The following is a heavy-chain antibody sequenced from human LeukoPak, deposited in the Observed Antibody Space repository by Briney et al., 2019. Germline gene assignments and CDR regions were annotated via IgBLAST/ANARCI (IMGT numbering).Heavy chain of an antibody. J-gene: IGHJ5*02. V-gene: IGHV3-48*02. CDR1: GFTFISYS. CDR3: ARDPLYYDDSGFYTS. CDR2: ISSSSSTI. D-gene: IGHD3-3*01. Sequence: GGSLRISCAASGFTFISYSMTWVRQAPGKGLQWVSYISSSSSTIYYADSVKSRFTISRDNAKNSLFLQMNSLRDEDTAVYYCARDPLYYDDSGFYTSWGQGTLVTVSS.